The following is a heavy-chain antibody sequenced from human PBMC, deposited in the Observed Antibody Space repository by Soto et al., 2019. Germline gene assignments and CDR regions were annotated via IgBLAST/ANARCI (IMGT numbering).Heavy chain of an antibody. D-gene: IGHD2-15*01. Sequence: QLQLQESGPGLVKPSETLSLSCTVSGGSISSSSYYRGWIRQPPGKGLERIGGIYYSGRTYYNPSLKSRVTLPVDTSKNQFSLKLSSVTAADTAVYYCARQSCSGFSCYRVFDYWGQGTLVTVSS. J-gene: IGHJ4*02. V-gene: IGHV4-39*01. CDR3: ARQSCSGFSCYRVFDY. CDR1: GGSISSSSYY. CDR2: IYYSGRT.